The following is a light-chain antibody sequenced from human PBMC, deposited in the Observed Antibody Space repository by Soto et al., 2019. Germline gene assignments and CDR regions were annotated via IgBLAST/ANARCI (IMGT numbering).Light chain of an antibody. CDR2: DAS. V-gene: IGKV1-5*01. J-gene: IGKJ1*01. Sequence: DIQMTQSPSTLSASVGDRVTITCRASQSISSWLAWYQQKPGKAPKLLIYDASSLESGVPSRFSGSGSGTEFTLTISSLQPDDFATYDCQQYNSLTWTFGQGTKVEIK. CDR3: QQYNSLTWT. CDR1: QSISSW.